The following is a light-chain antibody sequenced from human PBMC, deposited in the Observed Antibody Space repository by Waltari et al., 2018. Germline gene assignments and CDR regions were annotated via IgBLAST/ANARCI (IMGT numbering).Light chain of an antibody. CDR1: QRIISF. J-gene: IGKJ5*01. Sequence: DIQMTQSPSSLSASVGDRVPITCRASQRIISFLNWYQQKPGKAPKLLIYAASSLQSGVPSRFSGSGSGTDFTLTISSLLPEDFATYYCQQSYSTPITFGQGTRLEIK. CDR3: QQSYSTPIT. V-gene: IGKV1-39*01. CDR2: AAS.